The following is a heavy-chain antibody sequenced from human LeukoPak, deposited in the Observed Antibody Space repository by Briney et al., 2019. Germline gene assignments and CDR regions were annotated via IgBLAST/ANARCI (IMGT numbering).Heavy chain of an antibody. J-gene: IGHJ4*02. CDR2: GRRKEHDCAT. CDR1: GPLISGSA. CDR3: VWAGGDLLLLDY. Sequence: PGGSLKLSCAASGPLISGSAMHWVRQVSGKGLQWIGGGRRKEHDCATASGASMEGRFTISRDDSKNTAYLQLNSLKTEDTAFYYFVWAGGDLLLLDYGGVGTLVTVSS. D-gene: IGHD2-21*01. V-gene: IGHV3-73*01.